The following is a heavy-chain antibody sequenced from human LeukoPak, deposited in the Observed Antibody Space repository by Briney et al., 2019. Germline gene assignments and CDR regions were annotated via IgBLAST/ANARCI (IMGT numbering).Heavy chain of an antibody. CDR1: GGSISSYY. CDR3: ARYQSNSGAFEY. V-gene: IGHV4-59*01. J-gene: IGHJ4*01. CDR2: IYYSGST. D-gene: IGHD3-10*01. Sequence: SETLSLTCTVSGGSISSYYRSWIRQPPGKGLEWIGYIYYSGSTNYNPSLKSRVTISVDTSKNQFSLKLSSVTAADTAVYYCARYQSNSGAFEYWGQGTLVTVSS.